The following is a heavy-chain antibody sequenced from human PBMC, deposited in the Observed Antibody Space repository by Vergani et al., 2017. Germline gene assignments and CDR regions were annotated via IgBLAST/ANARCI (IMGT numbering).Heavy chain of an antibody. CDR1: GFPFSSYA. CDR2: ISGSGGST. J-gene: IGHJ4*02. V-gene: IGHV3-23*01. Sequence: EVQLLESGGGLVQPGGSLRLSCAASGFPFSSYAMSWVRQAPGKGLEWVSAISGSGGSTYDAASVKGRFTTSRDNSKNTLYLQMNSLRAEDTAVYYCAKELTAPVPAASEGLDYWGQGTLVTVSS. CDR3: AKELTAPVPAASEGLDY. D-gene: IGHD2-2*01.